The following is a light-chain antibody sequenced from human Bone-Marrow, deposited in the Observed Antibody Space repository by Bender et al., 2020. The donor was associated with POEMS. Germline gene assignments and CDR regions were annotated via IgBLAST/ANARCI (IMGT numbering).Light chain of an antibody. V-gene: IGLV1-44*01. J-gene: IGLJ3*02. CDR2: INN. Sequence: QSVLTQPPSASGTPGQRVTISCSGSSSNIGTNPVNWYQQLPGTAPKLLIYINNQRPSGVPDRFSGSKSGTSASLAISGLQSEDEADYYCAAWEDSRNGWVFGGGTKLTVL. CDR3: AAWEDSRNGWV. CDR1: SSNIGTNP.